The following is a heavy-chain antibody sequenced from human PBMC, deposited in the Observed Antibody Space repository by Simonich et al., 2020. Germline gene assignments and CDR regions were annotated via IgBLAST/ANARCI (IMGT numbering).Heavy chain of an antibody. CDR3: ARGGLGHWYFDL. Sequence: QVQLVQSGAEVKKPGASVKVSCKASGYTFTGYYMHGVRQAPGKGLEGMGWINPHGGGKNYEQKFQGRVTMTRDTSISTAYMELSRRRSDDTAVYYGARGGLGHWYFDLWGRGTLVTVSS. CDR1: GYTFTGYY. D-gene: IGHD6-25*01. J-gene: IGHJ2*01. CDR2: INPHGGGK. V-gene: IGHV1-2*02.